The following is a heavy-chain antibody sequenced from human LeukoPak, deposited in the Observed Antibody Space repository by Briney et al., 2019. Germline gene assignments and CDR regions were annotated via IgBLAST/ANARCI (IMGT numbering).Heavy chain of an antibody. CDR1: GVSISSHY. CDR3: AREVLRYFDWLVDY. CDR2: ISYTGST. Sequence: PSETLSLTCTVSGVSISSHYWTWIRQSPGTGLGWIGYISYTGSTNYNPSLKSRVTISKDMSKNQFSLKLSSVTAADTAVYYCAREVLRYFDWLVDYWGQGTLVTVSS. D-gene: IGHD3-9*01. V-gene: IGHV4-59*11. J-gene: IGHJ4*02.